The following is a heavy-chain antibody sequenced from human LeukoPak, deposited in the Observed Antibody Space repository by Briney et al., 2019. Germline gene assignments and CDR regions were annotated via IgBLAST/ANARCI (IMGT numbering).Heavy chain of an antibody. D-gene: IGHD3/OR15-3a*01. V-gene: IGHV4-59*01. CDR1: VASMTNYC. CDR3: ASSMTQLWFGS. Sequence: PSETLSLTCTVSVASMTNYCWSWVRQPPGKGLEWIGYSCYSGTTNYNPSLKSRVTISADTSNKQFSLKLSSVTAADTGVCYCASSMTQLWFGSWGQGMLVTVSS. CDR2: SCYSGTT. J-gene: IGHJ4*02.